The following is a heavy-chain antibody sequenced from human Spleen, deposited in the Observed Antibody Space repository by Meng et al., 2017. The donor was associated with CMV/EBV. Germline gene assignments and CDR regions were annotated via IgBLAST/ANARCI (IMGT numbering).Heavy chain of an antibody. Sequence: YGGSVSGYYWSWIRQPPGKGLEWIGEINHSGSTNYNPSLKSRVTISVDTSKNQFSLKLSSVTAADTAVYYCAIELYDFWSGYSRRVYWGQGTLVTVSS. V-gene: IGHV4-34*01. CDR3: AIELYDFWSGYSRRVY. CDR1: GGSVSGYY. J-gene: IGHJ4*02. D-gene: IGHD3-3*01. CDR2: INHSGST.